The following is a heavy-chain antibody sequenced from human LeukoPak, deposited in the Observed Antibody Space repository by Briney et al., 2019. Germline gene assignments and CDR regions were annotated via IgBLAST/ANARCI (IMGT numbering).Heavy chain of an antibody. V-gene: IGHV3-30*02. Sequence: PGGSLRLSCAASGFTFSSYGMHWVRQAPGKGLEWVAFIRYDGSNKYYADSVKGRFTISRDNSKNTLYLQMNSLRAEDTAVYYCAKDLSSADYGGNLPLDYWGQGTLVTVSS. D-gene: IGHD4-23*01. CDR3: AKDLSSADYGGNLPLDY. J-gene: IGHJ4*02. CDR1: GFTFSSYG. CDR2: IRYDGSNK.